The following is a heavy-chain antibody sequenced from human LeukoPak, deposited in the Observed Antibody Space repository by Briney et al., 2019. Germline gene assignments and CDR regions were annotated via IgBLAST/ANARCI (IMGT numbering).Heavy chain of an antibody. V-gene: IGHV3-30*02. CDR3: AGDFDY. J-gene: IGHJ4*02. Sequence: GGSLRLSRAASGFTVSPYGMHWVRQAPGKGLEWVTFIRFDGSNEYYTDSVKGRFTISRDNSKNTLYLQMNSLRPEDTAVYYCAGDFDYWGQGTLVTVSS. CDR1: GFTVSPYG. CDR2: IRFDGSNE.